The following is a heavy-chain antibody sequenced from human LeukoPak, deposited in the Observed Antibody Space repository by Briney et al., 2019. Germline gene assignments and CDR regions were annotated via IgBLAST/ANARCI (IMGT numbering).Heavy chain of an antibody. CDR3: ARASKGDVIFAF. CDR2: IYPDEADI. J-gene: IGHJ4*02. V-gene: IGHV5-51*01. Sequence: GESLKISCQGSGYSFSTYWIGWVRQRSGKGLEWMRVIYPDEADIRYWPSLQGLVTISGDKSKNTAYLQWTSLKASDTAVYYCARASKGDVIFAFWGQGTLVTVSS. D-gene: IGHD3-9*01. CDR1: GYSFSTYW.